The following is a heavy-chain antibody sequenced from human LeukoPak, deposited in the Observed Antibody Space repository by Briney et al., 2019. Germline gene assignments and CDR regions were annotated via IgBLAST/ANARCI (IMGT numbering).Heavy chain of an antibody. CDR3: ARGGLWFRETTNWFDP. J-gene: IGHJ5*02. CDR1: GGSFSGYY. CDR2: INHSGST. D-gene: IGHD3-10*01. Sequence: SETLSLTCAVYGGSFSGYYWSWIRQPPGKGLEWIGEINHSGSTNYNPSLKSRVTISVDTSKNQFSLKLSSVTAADTAVYYCARGGLWFRETTNWFDPWGQGTLVTVSS. V-gene: IGHV4-34*01.